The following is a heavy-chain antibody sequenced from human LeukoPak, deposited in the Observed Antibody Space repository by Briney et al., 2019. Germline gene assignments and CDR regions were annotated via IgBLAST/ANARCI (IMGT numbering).Heavy chain of an antibody. Sequence: GGSLRLSCAASGFTFSSYWMHWVRQAPGKGLEWVANIKQDGSEKYYVDSVKGRFTISRDNAKNSLYLQMNSLRAEDTAVYYCAKGGGSGWYEGYYFDYWGQGTLVTVSS. CDR2: IKQDGSEK. D-gene: IGHD6-19*01. CDR1: GFTFSSYW. V-gene: IGHV3-7*03. J-gene: IGHJ4*02. CDR3: AKGGGSGWYEGYYFDY.